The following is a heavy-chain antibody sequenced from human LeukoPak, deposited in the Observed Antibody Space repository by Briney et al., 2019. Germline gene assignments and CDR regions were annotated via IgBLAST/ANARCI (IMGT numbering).Heavy chain of an antibody. CDR3: TGDNFDSSVKFDY. D-gene: IGHD3-22*01. CDR2: IRSKANNYAT. V-gene: IGHV3-73*01. CDR1: GFTFSGSA. Sequence: GGSLRLSCVVSGFTFSGSAVHWVRQASGRGLEWVGRIRSKANNYATAYAASVKGRFTISRDDSKNTAYLQMNSLKTEDTAVYYCTGDNFDSSVKFDYWGQGTLVTVSS. J-gene: IGHJ4*02.